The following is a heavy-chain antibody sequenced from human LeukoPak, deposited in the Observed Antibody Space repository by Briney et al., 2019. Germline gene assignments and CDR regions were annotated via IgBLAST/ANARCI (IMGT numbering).Heavy chain of an antibody. CDR3: ARGRVSSSTWYSTYYYYFYMDV. CDR2: VYYNGSA. Sequence: SETLSLTCTVSGGSISSYLWSWIRQPPGKGLEWMGYVYYNGSAIYSPSLKSRATLSVDMSNNQFSLHLRSVTAADTAVYFCARGRVSSSTWYSTYYYYFYMDVWGKGTTVTVSS. V-gene: IGHV4-59*01. J-gene: IGHJ6*03. CDR1: GGSISSYL. D-gene: IGHD6-13*01.